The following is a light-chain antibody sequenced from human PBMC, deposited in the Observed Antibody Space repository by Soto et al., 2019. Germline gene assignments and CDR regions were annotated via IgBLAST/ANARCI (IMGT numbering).Light chain of an antibody. J-gene: IGKJ1*01. CDR1: QSVSSSY. V-gene: IGKV3-20*01. CDR2: GAS. Sequence: EIVLTQSPGTLSLSPGERATLSCRASQSVSSSYLAWYQQKPGQAPRPLIYGASSRAVGIPDRFSGSGSWTGFTLTISSLETEDCAVYYCQQYGSSPWTFGQGTKVEIK. CDR3: QQYGSSPWT.